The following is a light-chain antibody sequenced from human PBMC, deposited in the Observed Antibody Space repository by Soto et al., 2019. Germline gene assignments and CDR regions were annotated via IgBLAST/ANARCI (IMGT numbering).Light chain of an antibody. CDR3: QQYYSYPHT. J-gene: IGKJ2*01. CDR1: QGISSY. V-gene: IGKV1-8*01. CDR2: AAS. Sequence: IRMTQSPSSLSASTGDRVTITCRASQGISSYLAWYQQKPGKAPKLLIYAASTLQSGVPSRFSGSGSGTDFTLTISCLQSEDFATYYCQQYYSYPHTFGQGTQVDIK.